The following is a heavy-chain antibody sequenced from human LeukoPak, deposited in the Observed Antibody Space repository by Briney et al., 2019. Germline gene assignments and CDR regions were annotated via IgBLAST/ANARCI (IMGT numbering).Heavy chain of an antibody. CDR1: GFTFSYYA. CDR3: AREACSFPYYYYGMDV. Sequence: QPGGSLRLSCAASGFTFSYYAMTWVRQAPGKGLEWVSAISGSGGSAYYADSVKGRFTISSDNSKNTLYLQMNSLRAEDTAVYYCAREACSFPYYYYGMDVWGQGTTVTVSS. J-gene: IGHJ6*02. D-gene: IGHD6-13*01. CDR2: ISGSGGSA. V-gene: IGHV3-23*01.